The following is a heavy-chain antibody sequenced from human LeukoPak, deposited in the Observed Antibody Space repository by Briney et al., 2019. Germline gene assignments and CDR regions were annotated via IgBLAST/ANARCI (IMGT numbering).Heavy chain of an antibody. CDR1: GGSISSSSYY. Sequence: PSETLSLTCTVSGGSISSSSYYWGWIRQPPGKGLEWIGSIYYSGSTNYNPSLKSRVTISVDTSKNQFSLKLSSVTAADTAVYYCARGAAARPGRYYYGMDVWGQGTTVTVSS. J-gene: IGHJ6*02. CDR3: ARGAAARPGRYYYGMDV. V-gene: IGHV4-39*07. D-gene: IGHD6-6*01. CDR2: IYYSGST.